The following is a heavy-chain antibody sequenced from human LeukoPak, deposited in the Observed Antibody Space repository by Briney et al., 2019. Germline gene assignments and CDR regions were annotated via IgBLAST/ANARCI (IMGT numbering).Heavy chain of an antibody. CDR1: GFTFSSYS. Sequence: PGGSLRLSCAASGFTFSSYSMNWVRQAPGKGLEWVSYISSSSSTIYYADSVKGRFTISRDNAKNSLYLQMNSLRAEDTAVYYCARDRYSTVTTEQDYWGQGTLVTVSS. CDR3: ARDRYSTVTTEQDY. J-gene: IGHJ4*02. V-gene: IGHV3-48*01. D-gene: IGHD4-17*01. CDR2: ISSSSSTI.